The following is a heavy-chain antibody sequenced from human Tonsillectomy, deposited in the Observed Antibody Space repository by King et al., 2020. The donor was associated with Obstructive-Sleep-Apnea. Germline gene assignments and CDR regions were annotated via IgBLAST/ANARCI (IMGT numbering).Heavy chain of an antibody. V-gene: IGHV4-39*07. J-gene: IGHJ4*02. CDR1: GVSISGSDYY. CDR3: ARKQWLAPFDY. D-gene: IGHD6-19*01. Sequence: QLQESGPGLVKPSETLSLTCTVSGVSISGSDYYWGWIRQPPGKGLEWIGAVYYTGSTYFNPSLKSRLTISVDTSKNHFSLRLSSVTAADTAVYYCARKQWLAPFDYWGQGTLVTVSS. CDR2: VYYTGST.